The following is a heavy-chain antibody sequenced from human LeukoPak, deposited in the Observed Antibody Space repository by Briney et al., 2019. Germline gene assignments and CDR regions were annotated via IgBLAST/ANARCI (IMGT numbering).Heavy chain of an antibody. D-gene: IGHD3-22*01. CDR1: GGSISSGGYY. Sequence: PSETLSLTCTVSGGSISSGGYYWSWIRQHPGKGLEWIGYTYYSGSTYYNPSLKSRVTIPVDTSKNQFSLKLSSVTAADTAVYYCARADNYYDSSGYYSLWFDPWGQGTLVTVSS. J-gene: IGHJ5*02. CDR3: ARADNYYDSSGYYSLWFDP. V-gene: IGHV4-31*03. CDR2: TYYSGST.